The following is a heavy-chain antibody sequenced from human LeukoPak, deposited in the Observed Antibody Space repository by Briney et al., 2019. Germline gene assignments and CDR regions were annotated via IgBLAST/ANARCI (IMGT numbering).Heavy chain of an antibody. D-gene: IGHD1-26*01. CDR3: ARGVGAHRDFDY. CDR1: GGTFSRYA. Sequence: SVKVSCKASGGTFSRYAISWVRQAPGQGLEWKGGIIPIFGTANYAQKFQGRVTITADESTSTAYMELSSLRSEDTAVYYCARGVGAHRDFDYWGQGTLVTVSS. J-gene: IGHJ4*02. CDR2: IIPIFGTA. V-gene: IGHV1-69*13.